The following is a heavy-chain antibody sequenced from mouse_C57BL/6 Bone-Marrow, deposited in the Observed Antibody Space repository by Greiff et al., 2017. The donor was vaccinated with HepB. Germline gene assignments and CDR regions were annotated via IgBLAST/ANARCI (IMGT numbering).Heavy chain of an antibody. CDR3: ARGDYYGSSYVAWFAY. CDR1: GFTFSSYA. V-gene: IGHV5-4*01. Sequence: EVQRVESGGGLVKPGGSLKLSCAASGFTFSSYAMSWVRQTPEKRLEWVATISDGGSYTYYPDNVKGRFTISRDNAKNNLYLQMSHLKSEDTAMYYCARGDYYGSSYVAWFAYWGQGTLVTVSA. D-gene: IGHD1-1*01. J-gene: IGHJ3*01. CDR2: ISDGGSYT.